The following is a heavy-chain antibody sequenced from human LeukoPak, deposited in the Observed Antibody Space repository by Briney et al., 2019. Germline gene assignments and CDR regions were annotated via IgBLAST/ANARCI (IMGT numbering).Heavy chain of an antibody. CDR2: IKQDGSEK. Sequence: GGSLRLSCAATGFSFRSYWMNWVRQAPGKGLEWLAIIKQDGSEKHYKGSVEGRFTISRDNAKNSLHPQMNSLRAEDTAVYYCAGGSGYLITSWGQGTLVTVSS. V-gene: IGHV3-7*01. CDR1: GFSFRSYW. CDR3: AGGSGYLITS. D-gene: IGHD3-9*01. J-gene: IGHJ5*02.